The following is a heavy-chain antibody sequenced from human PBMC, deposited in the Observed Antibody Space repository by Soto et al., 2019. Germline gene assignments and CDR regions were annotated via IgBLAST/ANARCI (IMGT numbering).Heavy chain of an antibody. D-gene: IGHD1-26*01. J-gene: IGHJ4*02. V-gene: IGHV4-34*01. Sequence: SETLSLTCAVYGGSFSGYYWSWIRQPPGKGLEWVGEINHSGSTNYNPSLKSRVTISVETSKNQFSLKLSSVTAADTAVYYCARGQKWELPSANFDYWGQGTLVTVSS. CDR2: INHSGST. CDR1: GGSFSGYY. CDR3: ARGQKWELPSANFDY.